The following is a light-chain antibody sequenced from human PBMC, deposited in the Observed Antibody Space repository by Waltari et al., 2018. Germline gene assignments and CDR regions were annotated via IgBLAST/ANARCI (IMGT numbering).Light chain of an antibody. CDR1: ALPKNY. CDR3: YSIDSSDDHYV. J-gene: IGLJ1*01. CDR2: QDN. V-gene: IGLV3-10*01. Sequence: SYELTQPPSVSVSPGQTSRTTRPGAALPKNYAYWYQQKSGQAPVLVIYQDNKRPSEIPDRFSGSSSGTMATLTISGAQVEDEADYYCYSIDSSDDHYVFGTGTKVTVL.